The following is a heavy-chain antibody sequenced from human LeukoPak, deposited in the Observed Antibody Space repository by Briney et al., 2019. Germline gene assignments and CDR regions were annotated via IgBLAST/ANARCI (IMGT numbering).Heavy chain of an antibody. D-gene: IGHD5-24*01. CDR2: ISSSSSYI. CDR3: ARGRWLQIYDAFDI. J-gene: IGHJ3*02. Sequence: GRSLRLSCAASGFTFSSYSMNWVRQAPGKGLEWVSSISSSSSYIYYADSVKGRFTISRDNAKNSLYLQMNSLRAEDTAVYYCARGRWLQIYDAFDIWGQGTMVTVSS. V-gene: IGHV3-21*01. CDR1: GFTFSSYS.